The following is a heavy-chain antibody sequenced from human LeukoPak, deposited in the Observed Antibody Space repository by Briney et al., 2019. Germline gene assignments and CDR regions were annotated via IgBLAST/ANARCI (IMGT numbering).Heavy chain of an antibody. V-gene: IGHV3-66*01. CDR3: ARVGRELTRGGVDY. Sequence: PGGSLRLSCAASGFTVSSNYMTWVRQAPGKGLEWVSVIYSGDSTYYADSVKGRFTISRDNSKNTLYLQMNSLRAEDTAVYYCARVGRELTRGGVDYWGQGTLVTVSS. J-gene: IGHJ4*02. CDR1: GFTVSSNY. CDR2: IYSGDST. D-gene: IGHD1-26*01.